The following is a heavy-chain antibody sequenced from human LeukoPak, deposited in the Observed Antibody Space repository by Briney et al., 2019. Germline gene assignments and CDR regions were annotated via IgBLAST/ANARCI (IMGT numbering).Heavy chain of an antibody. J-gene: IGHJ4*02. CDR3: ARGGAYTYGYY. V-gene: IGHV1-2*02. CDR1: GYTFTDYY. Sequence: ASVRVSCKASGYTFTDYYIHWVRQAPGQGLEWMGWISPYSGGTNYAQKFQGRVTMTGDTSISTAYMELSSLRSDDTAVYYCARGGAYTYGYYWGQGTLVTVSS. D-gene: IGHD5-18*01. CDR2: ISPYSGGT.